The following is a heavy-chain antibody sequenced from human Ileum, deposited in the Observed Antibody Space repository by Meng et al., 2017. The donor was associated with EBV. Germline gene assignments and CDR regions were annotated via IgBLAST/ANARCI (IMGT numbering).Heavy chain of an antibody. CDR3: ARVGQWLPIDY. J-gene: IGHJ4*02. Sequence: DAGPGLVDPSGTLSLPCAVSGCSISSRNWWSWVRQPPGKGLEWIGEIYHSGSTNYNPSLKSRVTISVDKSKNQFSLNLSSVTAADTAVYYCARVGQWLPIDYWGQGTLVTVAS. V-gene: IGHV4-4*02. CDR1: GCSISSRNW. D-gene: IGHD6-19*01. CDR2: IYHSGST.